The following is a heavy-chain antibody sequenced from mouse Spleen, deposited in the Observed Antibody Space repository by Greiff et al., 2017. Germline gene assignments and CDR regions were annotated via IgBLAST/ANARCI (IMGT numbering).Heavy chain of an antibody. CDR2: ISDGGSYT. CDR1: GFTFSDYY. D-gene: IGHD1-1*01. V-gene: IGHV5-4*02. J-gene: IGHJ1*01. Sequence: EVQLVESGGGLVKPGGSLKLSCAASGFTFSDYYMYWVRQTPEKRLEWVATISDGGSYTYYPDSVKGRFTISRDNAKNNLYLQMSSLKSEDTAMYYCARTHGSSYWYFDVWGAGTTVTVSS. CDR3: ARTHGSSYWYFDV.